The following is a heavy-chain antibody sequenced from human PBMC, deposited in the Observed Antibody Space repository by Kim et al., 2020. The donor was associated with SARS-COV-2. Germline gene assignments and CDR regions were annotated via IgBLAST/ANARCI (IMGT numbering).Heavy chain of an antibody. Sequence: GESLKISCQASGDIFTNYWIGWVRQMPGRGLEWMGIIYARDSTSSYSPSFQGQVTISVDMSINTAHMQWSGLRASDSALYYCIAYRHGFHHIGHWGQGTLVTVSS. V-gene: IGHV5-51*01. CDR2: IYARDSTS. D-gene: IGHD5-18*01. J-gene: IGHJ4*02. CDR3: IAYRHGFHHIGH. CDR1: GDIFTNYW.